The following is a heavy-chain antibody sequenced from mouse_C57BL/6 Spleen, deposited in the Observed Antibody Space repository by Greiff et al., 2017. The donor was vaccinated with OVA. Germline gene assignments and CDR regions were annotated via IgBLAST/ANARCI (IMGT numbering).Heavy chain of an antibody. CDR1: GYTFTDHT. CDR3: ARDYYGSSYSAWFAY. Sequence: VQLQQSDAELVKPGASVKISCKVSGYTFTDHTIHWMKQRPEQGLEWIGYIYPRDGSTKYNEKFKGKATLTADKSSSTAYMQLNSLTSEDSAVYFCARDYYGSSYSAWFAYWGQGTLVTVSA. CDR2: IYPRDGST. J-gene: IGHJ3*01. V-gene: IGHV1-78*01. D-gene: IGHD1-1*01.